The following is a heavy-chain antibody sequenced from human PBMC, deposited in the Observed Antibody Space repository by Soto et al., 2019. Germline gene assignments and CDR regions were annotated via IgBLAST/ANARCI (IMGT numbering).Heavy chain of an antibody. Sequence: ETLSLTCAVSGGSINTYYWSWIRQAPGKGLEWIGNIHHSGSTYYNPSLESRVTISIDTSKNQFSLRLTSVTAADTAIYYCARDISASDGDYWGQGTLVTVSS. CDR3: ARDISASDGDY. CDR1: GGSINTYY. J-gene: IGHJ4*02. V-gene: IGHV4-38-2*02. CDR2: IHHSGST. D-gene: IGHD2-21*01.